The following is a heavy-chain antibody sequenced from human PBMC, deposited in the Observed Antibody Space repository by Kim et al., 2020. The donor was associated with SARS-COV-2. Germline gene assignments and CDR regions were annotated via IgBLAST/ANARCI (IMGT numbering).Heavy chain of an antibody. CDR3: ARDGFSGWFGEGFDP. Sequence: SETLSLTCTVSGGSISSYYWSWIRQPPGKGLEWIGYIYYSGSTNYNPSLKSRVTTSVDTSKNQFSLKLSSVTAADTAVYYCARDGFSGWFGEGFDPWGQGALVTVSS. CDR1: GGSISSYY. CDR2: IYYSGST. J-gene: IGHJ5*02. V-gene: IGHV4-59*01. D-gene: IGHD3-10*01.